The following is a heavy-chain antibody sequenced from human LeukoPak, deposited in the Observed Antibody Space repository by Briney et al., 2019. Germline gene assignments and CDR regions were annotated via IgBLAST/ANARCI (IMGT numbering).Heavy chain of an antibody. V-gene: IGHV3-7*01. J-gene: IGHJ5*02. CDR1: GFTFNRFW. D-gene: IGHD3-10*01. CDR2: MRQDGSEI. CDR3: AREWFNGFDP. Sequence: PGGSLRLSCAASGFTFNRFWMSWVRQAPGKGLEWVANMRQDGSEIYYVDSVKGRFTISRDNAKNSLYLQMNSLRVEDTAVYYCAREWFNGFDPWGQGTLVTVSS.